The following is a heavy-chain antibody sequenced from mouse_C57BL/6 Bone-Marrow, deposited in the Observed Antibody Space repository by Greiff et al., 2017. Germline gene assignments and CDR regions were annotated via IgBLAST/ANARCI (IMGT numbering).Heavy chain of an antibody. CDR3: ASGRWGNY. V-gene: IGHV1-54*01. CDR1: GYAFTNYL. D-gene: IGHD1-1*02. J-gene: IGHJ4*01. CDR2: INPGGGGT. Sequence: VKLMESGAELVRPGTSVKVSCKASGYAFTNYLIEWVKQRPGKGLEWIGVINPGGGGTNYNEKFKGKATLTADKSSSTAYMQLSSLTSEDSAVYFCASGRWGNYWGQGTSVTVSS.